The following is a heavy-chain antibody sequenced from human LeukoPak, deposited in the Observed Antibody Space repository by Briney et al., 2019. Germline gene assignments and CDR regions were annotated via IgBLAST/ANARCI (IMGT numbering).Heavy chain of an antibody. Sequence: PSETLSLTCTVSGGSISSSSYYWGWIRQPPGKGLEWIGSIYYSGSTYYNPSLKSRVTISVDTSKNQFSLKLSSVTAADTAVYYCARDARPHGIGFGSYFDYWGQGTLVTVSS. D-gene: IGHD3-10*01. CDR1: GGSISSSSYY. CDR3: ARDARPHGIGFGSYFDY. V-gene: IGHV4-39*07. CDR2: IYYSGST. J-gene: IGHJ4*02.